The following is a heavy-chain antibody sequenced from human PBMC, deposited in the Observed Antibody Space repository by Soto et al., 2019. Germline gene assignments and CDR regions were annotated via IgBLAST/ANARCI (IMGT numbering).Heavy chain of an antibody. Sequence: SETLSLTCSVSGGSISGRAYYWAWIRQPPGKGLEWIGYIYYTGTTNYNPSLKSRVTISVDTSKNQFSLKLSSVTAADTAVYYCARGYYYDSSGYYYYYMDVWGKGTTVTVSS. CDR3: ARGYYYDSSGYYYYYMDV. CDR2: IYYTGTT. D-gene: IGHD3-22*01. V-gene: IGHV4-61*08. J-gene: IGHJ6*03. CDR1: GGSISGRAYY.